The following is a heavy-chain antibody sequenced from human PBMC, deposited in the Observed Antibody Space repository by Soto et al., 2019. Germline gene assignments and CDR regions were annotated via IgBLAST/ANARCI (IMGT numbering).Heavy chain of an antibody. Sequence: QVQLVQSGAEVKKPGSSVKVSCKDSGGTFSTYSMFWVRQAPGQGLEWMGRIIPMLGVRNFAQRFQDRVTITADKSTATVHMERSRLRSEDTALYYCTIGSWSGEVFDIWGQGTMVTVSS. CDR3: TIGSWSGEVFDI. D-gene: IGHD2-21*01. CDR2: IIPMLGVR. J-gene: IGHJ3*02. CDR1: GGTFSTYS. V-gene: IGHV1-69*02.